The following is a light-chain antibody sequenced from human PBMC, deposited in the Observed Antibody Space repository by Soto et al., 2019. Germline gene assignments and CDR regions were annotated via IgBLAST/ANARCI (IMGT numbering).Light chain of an antibody. CDR1: QSVSNNY. Sequence: VLTESASTLSLSPGERATLSCRASQSVSNNYLDWYQQKPGQAPRLLIYGASNRATGIPDRFSGSGSGTDFTLTISRLEPEDFAVYYCQQYGTSPLTFGGGTKVDIK. CDR3: QQYGTSPLT. J-gene: IGKJ4*01. V-gene: IGKV3-20*01. CDR2: GAS.